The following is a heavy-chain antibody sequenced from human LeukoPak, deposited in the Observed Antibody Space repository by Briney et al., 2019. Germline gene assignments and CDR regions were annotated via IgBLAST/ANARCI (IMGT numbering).Heavy chain of an antibody. D-gene: IGHD3-22*01. CDR1: EFTFSSYA. V-gene: IGHV3-23*01. CDR3: AKESGYDSSGYHDY. CDR2: ISGSGEST. J-gene: IGHJ4*02. Sequence: PGGSLRLSCGASEFTFSSYAMSWVRQAPGKGLEWVSSISGSGESTYYADSLKGRLTISRDTSKNRLYLQMNSLRAEDTAVYYCAKESGYDSSGYHDYWGQGTLVTVSS.